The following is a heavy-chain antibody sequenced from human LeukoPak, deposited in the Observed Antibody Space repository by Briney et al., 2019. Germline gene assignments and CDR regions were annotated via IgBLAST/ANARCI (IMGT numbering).Heavy chain of an antibody. D-gene: IGHD1-26*01. V-gene: IGHV1-18*01. CDR2: ISAYNGNT. CDR3: ARVVGGSYYSANCFDY. Sequence: ASVKVSCKPSGYTFISYGISWVRQAPGQGLEWMGWISAYNGNTNYAQKLLGRVTMTTDTSTSTAYMELRGLRSDDTAVCYCARVVGGSYYSANCFDYWGQGTLVTVSS. J-gene: IGHJ4*02. CDR1: GYTFISYG.